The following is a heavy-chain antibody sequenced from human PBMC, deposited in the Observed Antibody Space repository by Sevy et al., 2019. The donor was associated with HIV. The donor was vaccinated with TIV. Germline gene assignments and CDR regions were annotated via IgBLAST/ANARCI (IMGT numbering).Heavy chain of an antibody. Sequence: SETLSLTCTVSGGSINSDHWNWIRQPPGKGLEWIGYVYYTGGTNYNPSLKNRVTISVDRTKNQFSLKLTSVTAADTAVYYCARRNGFDICGQGTMVTVSS. CDR3: ARRNGFDI. J-gene: IGHJ3*02. V-gene: IGHV4-59*08. CDR1: GGSINSDH. CDR2: VYYTGGT. D-gene: IGHD2-8*01.